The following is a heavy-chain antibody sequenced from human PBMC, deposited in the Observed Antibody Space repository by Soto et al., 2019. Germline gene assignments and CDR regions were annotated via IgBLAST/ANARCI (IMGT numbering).Heavy chain of an antibody. Sequence: VGSLRLSCAPSGFTFSSYEMNWVRQAPGKGLEWLSYISSSGSTIYYADSVKGRFTISRDNAKNSLYLQMNSLRAEDTAVYYCARGFPFYDFWSGSTPQSYFDYWGQGTLVTVSS. CDR2: ISSSGSTI. V-gene: IGHV3-48*03. CDR3: ARGFPFYDFWSGSTPQSYFDY. D-gene: IGHD3-3*01. J-gene: IGHJ4*02. CDR1: GFTFSSYE.